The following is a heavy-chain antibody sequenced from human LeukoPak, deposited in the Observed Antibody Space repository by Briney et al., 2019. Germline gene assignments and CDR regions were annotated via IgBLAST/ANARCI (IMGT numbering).Heavy chain of an antibody. D-gene: IGHD1-26*01. J-gene: IGHJ4*02. CDR1: GFTFSSYW. Sequence: PGGSLRLSCAASGFTFSSYWLSWVRLAPGKGLEWVANIKQDGSEKYYVDSVKGRFTISRDNAKNSLYLQMNSLRAEDTAVYYCARVADPEWELSFGYWGQGTLVTVSS. V-gene: IGHV3-7*01. CDR3: ARVADPEWELSFGY. CDR2: IKQDGSEK.